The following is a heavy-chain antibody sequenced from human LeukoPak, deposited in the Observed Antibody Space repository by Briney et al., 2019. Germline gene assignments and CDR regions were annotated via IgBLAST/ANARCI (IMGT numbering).Heavy chain of an antibody. D-gene: IGHD6-19*01. V-gene: IGHV5-51*01. Sequence: GESLKISCEGCGYSFTSYCIGWVRQMPAKGLECMVIIYPGYSDTRYSPSFQGQVTISAANSISTAYLQWSSLKASDTAMYYCARLHRYSSGWYYFDHWGQGTLVTVSS. CDR1: GYSFTSYC. J-gene: IGHJ4*02. CDR3: ARLHRYSSGWYYFDH. CDR2: IYPGYSDT.